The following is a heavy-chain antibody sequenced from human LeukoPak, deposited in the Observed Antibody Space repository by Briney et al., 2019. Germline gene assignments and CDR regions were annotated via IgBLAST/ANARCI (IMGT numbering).Heavy chain of an antibody. Sequence: ASVKVSCKASGYTFTGYYMHWVRQAPGQGLERMGWINPNSGGTNYAQKFQGRVTMTRDTSISTAYMELSGLRSDDTAVYYCASALAYCGGDCYSGDAFDIWGQGTMVTVSS. D-gene: IGHD2-21*02. J-gene: IGHJ3*02. V-gene: IGHV1-2*02. CDR3: ASALAYCGGDCYSGDAFDI. CDR1: GYTFTGYY. CDR2: INPNSGGT.